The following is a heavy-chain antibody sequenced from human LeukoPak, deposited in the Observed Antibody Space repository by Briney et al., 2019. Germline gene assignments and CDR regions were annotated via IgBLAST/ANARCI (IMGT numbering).Heavy chain of an antibody. CDR3: AREFLTYCSGGSCYWAQFSGFFDY. CDR1: GGTFSSYA. D-gene: IGHD2-15*01. Sequence: SVTVSCKASGGTFSSYAISWVRQAPGQGLEWMGGIIPIFGTANNAQKFLGRVTITADESTSTAYMKLSSLRSEDTAVYYCAREFLTYCSGGSCYWAQFSGFFDYWGQGTLVTVSS. J-gene: IGHJ4*02. CDR2: IIPIFGTA. V-gene: IGHV1-69*13.